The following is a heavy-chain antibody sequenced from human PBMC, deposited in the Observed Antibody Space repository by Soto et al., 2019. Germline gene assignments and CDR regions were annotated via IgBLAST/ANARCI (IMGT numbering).Heavy chain of an antibody. J-gene: IGHJ3*02. CDR1: GYTFTGYY. Sequence: ASVKVACKASGYTFTGYYMHWVRQAPGQGLEWMGWINPNSGGTNYAQKFQGWVTMTRDTSISTAYMELSRLRSDDTAVYYCARSMYYGSGSYDAFDIWGQGTMVTVS. CDR2: INPNSGGT. D-gene: IGHD3-10*01. V-gene: IGHV1-2*04. CDR3: ARSMYYGSGSYDAFDI.